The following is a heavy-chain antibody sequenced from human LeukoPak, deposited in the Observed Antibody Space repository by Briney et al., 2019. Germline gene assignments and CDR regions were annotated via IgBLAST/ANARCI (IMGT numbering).Heavy chain of an antibody. J-gene: IGHJ6*03. Sequence: GGSLRLSCAASGFTFHDFAMSWVRQDPGKGLEWVSGVNWNGDGTGYADSVEGRFTISRDNAKNSLYLQMNSLRVDDTALYYCARLGGPDYYFYYYMDVWGKGTTVTVSS. CDR3: ARLGGPDYYFYYYMDV. CDR2: VNWNGDGT. CDR1: GFTFHDFA. D-gene: IGHD1-26*01. V-gene: IGHV3-20*04.